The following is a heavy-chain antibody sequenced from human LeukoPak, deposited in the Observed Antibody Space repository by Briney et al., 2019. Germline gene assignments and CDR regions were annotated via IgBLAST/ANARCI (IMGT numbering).Heavy chain of an antibody. CDR2: IYYSGST. CDR1: GGSISSSSYY. Sequence: SETLSLTCTVSGGSISSSSYYWGWIRQPPGKGLEWIGSIYYSGSTYYNPSLKSRVTISVDTSKDQFSLKLSSVTAADTAVYYCARIPYYYDSSGYLDYWGQGTLVPVSS. V-gene: IGHV4-39*01. J-gene: IGHJ4*02. CDR3: ARIPYYYDSSGYLDY. D-gene: IGHD3-22*01.